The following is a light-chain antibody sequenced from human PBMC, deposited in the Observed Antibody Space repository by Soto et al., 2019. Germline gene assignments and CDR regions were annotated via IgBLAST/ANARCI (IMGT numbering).Light chain of an antibody. CDR2: FGS. CDR3: RHALQSLA. Sequence: EIVMPQSPLTLPVTPGEPASISCRSSQSLLYNNTYNYLDWYVQKPGQSPQLLIYFGSKRARGVPDRFSGSGSGTDFTLKINRVEAEDVGTYYCRHALQSLAFGQGTRLEIQ. V-gene: IGKV2-28*01. J-gene: IGKJ5*01. CDR1: QSLLYNNTYNY.